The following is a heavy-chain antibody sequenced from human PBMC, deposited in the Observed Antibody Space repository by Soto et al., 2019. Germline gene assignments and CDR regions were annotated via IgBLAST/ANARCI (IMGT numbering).Heavy chain of an antibody. CDR3: ARGVHYDRNAYCYFY. Sequence: QVQLVQSGAEVKKPASSVKFSCKASGDTFSSDAIDWERQAPGQGLECMGGIIPICGIANYAQKFQGSITITADQSTSTGYRSLRSMRSEDTALDYCARGVHYDRNAYCYFYGGQGTVV. CDR2: IIPICGIA. CDR1: GDTFSSDA. D-gene: IGHD3-22*01. J-gene: IGHJ4*02. V-gene: IGHV1-69*17.